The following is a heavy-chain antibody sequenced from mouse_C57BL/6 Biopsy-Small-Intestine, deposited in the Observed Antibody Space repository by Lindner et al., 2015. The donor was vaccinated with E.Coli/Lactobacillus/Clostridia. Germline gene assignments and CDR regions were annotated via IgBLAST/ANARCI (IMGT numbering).Heavy chain of an antibody. CDR1: GYTFTSYV. J-gene: IGHJ4*01. CDR2: INPYNDGT. Sequence: VQLQESGPELVKPGASVKMSCKASGYTFTSYVMHWVKQKPGQGLEWIGYINPYNDGTKYNEKLKGKATLTSDKSSSTAYMELSSLTSEDSAVYYCARLPHYDYDGILMDYWGQGTSVTVSS. V-gene: IGHV1-14*01. CDR3: ARLPHYDYDGILMDY. D-gene: IGHD2-4*01.